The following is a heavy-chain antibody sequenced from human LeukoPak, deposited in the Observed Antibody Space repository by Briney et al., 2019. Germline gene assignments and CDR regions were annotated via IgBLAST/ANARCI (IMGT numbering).Heavy chain of an antibody. CDR2: IYYSGST. D-gene: IGHD5-18*01. Sequence: SETLSLTCTVSGGSISYYYWSWIRQPPGKGLEWIGYIYYSGSTNYNPSLKSRVTFSVDTSKNQFSLKLSSVTAADTAVYYCATSGTNYNYAAYWGQGTLVTVSS. CDR1: GGSISYYY. CDR3: ATSGTNYNYAAY. V-gene: IGHV4-59*12. J-gene: IGHJ4*02.